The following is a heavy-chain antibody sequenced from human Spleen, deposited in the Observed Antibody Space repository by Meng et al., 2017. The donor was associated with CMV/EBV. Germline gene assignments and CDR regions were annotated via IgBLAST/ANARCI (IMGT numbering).Heavy chain of an antibody. V-gene: IGHV3-74*01. D-gene: IGHD5-24*01. CDR3: ARGSMATADY. CDR1: GFTFSSYS. Sequence: GESLKISCAASGFTFSSYSMNWVRQAPGKGLVWVSCINLDGSSTTYADSVKGRFTISRDNAKNTLYLQMNSLRVEETAVYYCARGSMATADYWGQGTLVTVSS. J-gene: IGHJ4*02. CDR2: INLDGSST.